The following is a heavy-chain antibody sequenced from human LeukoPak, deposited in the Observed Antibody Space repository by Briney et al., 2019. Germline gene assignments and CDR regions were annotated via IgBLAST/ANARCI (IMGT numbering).Heavy chain of an antibody. D-gene: IGHD3-22*01. CDR1: GFTFSTYS. Sequence: GGSLRLSCAASGFTFSTYSMNWVRQAPGKGLEWVSSISGSSIYIYYADSVKGRFTISRDNAKNSLYPQMNSLRAEDTAVYYCARDPPHYDSSGYYYDYWGQGTLVTVSS. CDR2: ISGSSIYI. J-gene: IGHJ4*02. CDR3: ARDPPHYDSSGYYYDY. V-gene: IGHV3-21*01.